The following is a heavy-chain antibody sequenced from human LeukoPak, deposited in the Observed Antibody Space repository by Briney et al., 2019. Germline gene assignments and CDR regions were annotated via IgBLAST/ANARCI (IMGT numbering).Heavy chain of an antibody. CDR1: GFTFSDYE. V-gene: IGHV3-69-1*02. J-gene: IGHJ2*01. CDR3: ARVFEL. CDR2: ISSSSTI. Sequence: TGGSLRLSCAASGFTFSDYEMNWVRQAPGKGLEWVSYISSSSTIYYADSVKGRFTISRDNAKNSLFLQMSSLRAEDTALYYCARVFELWGRGTLVTVSS.